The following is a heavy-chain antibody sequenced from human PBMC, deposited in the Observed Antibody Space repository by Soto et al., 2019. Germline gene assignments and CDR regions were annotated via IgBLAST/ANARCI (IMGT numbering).Heavy chain of an antibody. Sequence: PGGSLRLSCAASGFTFKNAWMSWVRQAPGKGLEWVGRIKTKADAGTTDYAAPVKGRFTISRDDSKNTLYLQMTSLTPDDTGVYYCTTSNLGVDFWGPGTLVTVSS. V-gene: IGHV3-15*01. CDR1: GFTFKNAW. CDR2: IKTKADAGTT. D-gene: IGHD1-1*01. J-gene: IGHJ4*02. CDR3: TTSNLGVDF.